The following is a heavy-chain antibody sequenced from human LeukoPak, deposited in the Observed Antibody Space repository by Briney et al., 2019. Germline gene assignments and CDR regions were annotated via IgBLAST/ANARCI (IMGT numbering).Heavy chain of an antibody. V-gene: IGHV3-15*01. CDR3: IAHFPYFYGFDV. D-gene: IGHD3-3*02. CDR2: IKSEGEGATT. Sequence: GGSLRLSCVSSGFTIGTAWMSWVRQAPGKGLEWLGHIKSEGEGATTDYAAPAKGRFAISRDDSKNMIYLQMSSLEIDDTAIYYCIAHFPYFYGFDVWGKGTTVTVSS. J-gene: IGHJ6*04. CDR1: GFTIGTAW.